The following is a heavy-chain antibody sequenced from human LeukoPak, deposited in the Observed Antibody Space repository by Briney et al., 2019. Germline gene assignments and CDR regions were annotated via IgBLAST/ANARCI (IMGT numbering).Heavy chain of an antibody. CDR3: AKGGGSVVTPIDY. D-gene: IGHD3-22*01. CDR1: GFTFSDYY. CDR2: ISSSGSTI. J-gene: IGHJ4*02. V-gene: IGHV3-11*01. Sequence: GGSLRLSCAASGFTFSDYYMSWIRQAPGKGLEWVSYISSSGSTIYYADSMKGRFTISRDNAKNSLYLQMNSLRAEDTALYYCAKGGGSVVTPIDYWGQGTLVTVSS.